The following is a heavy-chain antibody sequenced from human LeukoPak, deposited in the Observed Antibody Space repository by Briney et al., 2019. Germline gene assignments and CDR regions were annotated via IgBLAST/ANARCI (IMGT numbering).Heavy chain of an antibody. V-gene: IGHV3-23*01. J-gene: IGHJ4*02. CDR3: AKNVVVKRYFDY. CDR1: GFTFSNHA. CDR2: ISGSGRTT. Sequence: RSGGSLRLSCAASGFTFSNHAMSWVRQAPGKGLQWESVISGSGRTTEYADCVKGGFTISRDNSKNTLSLQMNSLRVEDTAIYYCAKNVVVKRYFDYWGQGTLITVSS. D-gene: IGHD2-15*01.